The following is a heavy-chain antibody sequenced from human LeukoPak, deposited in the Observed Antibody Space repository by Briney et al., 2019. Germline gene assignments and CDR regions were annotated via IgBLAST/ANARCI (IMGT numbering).Heavy chain of an antibody. Sequence: PSETLSLTCTVSGASISSYYWSWIRQPPGKGLEWIGYIYYSGSTHYNPSLKSRVTISLDTSKNQFSLNLSSVTAADTAVYYCARYDGSFDYWGQGTLVTVSS. D-gene: IGHD1-26*01. CDR1: GASISSYY. CDR3: ARYDGSFDY. J-gene: IGHJ4*02. CDR2: IYYSGST. V-gene: IGHV4-59*01.